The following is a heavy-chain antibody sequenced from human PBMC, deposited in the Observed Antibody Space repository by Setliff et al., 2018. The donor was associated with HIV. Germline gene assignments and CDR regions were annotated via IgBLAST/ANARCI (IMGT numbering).Heavy chain of an antibody. CDR3: ARDNSYYYGSGSHYWYGMDV. J-gene: IGHJ6*01. Sequence: SETLSLTCTVSGGSISSGGPGYYWGWVRQPPGGGLEWIGSVYYSGSTYYNPSLRSRVTISVDTSKNQLSLRLTSMTAADTAVYYCARDNSYYYGSGSHYWYGMDVWGQGTTVTVSS. CDR2: VYYSGST. CDR1: GGSISSGGPGYY. V-gene: IGHV4-39*02. D-gene: IGHD3-10*01.